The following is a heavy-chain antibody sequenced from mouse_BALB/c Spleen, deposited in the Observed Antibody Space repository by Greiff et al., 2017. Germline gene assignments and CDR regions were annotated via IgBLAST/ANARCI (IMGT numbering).Heavy chain of an antibody. CDR1: GYTFTNYW. Sequence: VQLQQSGAELVRPGTSVKISCKASGYTFTNYWLGWVKQRPGHGLEWIGDIYPGGGYTNYNEKFKGKATLTADTSSSTAYMQLSSLTSEDSAVYFCARSAYGSAFDYWGQGTTLTVSS. D-gene: IGHD1-1*01. J-gene: IGHJ2*01. CDR3: ARSAYGSAFDY. V-gene: IGHV1-63*02. CDR2: IYPGGGYT.